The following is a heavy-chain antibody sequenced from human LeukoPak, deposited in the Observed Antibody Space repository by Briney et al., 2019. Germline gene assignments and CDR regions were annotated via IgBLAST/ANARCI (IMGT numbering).Heavy chain of an antibody. V-gene: IGHV3-33*01. J-gene: IGHJ4*02. CDR2: IWYDGSNE. Sequence: GGSLRLSCAASGFTFSSYAMHCVRQAPGEGLEWVAVIWYDGSNEYYADSEKGRFTVSRDNSDNTLYLQMNSLRVEDTAVYYCARPPTSGYSSSWYLAFIDYWGQGTLVTVSS. CDR1: GFTFSSYA. CDR3: ARPPTSGYSSSWYLAFIDY. D-gene: IGHD6-13*01.